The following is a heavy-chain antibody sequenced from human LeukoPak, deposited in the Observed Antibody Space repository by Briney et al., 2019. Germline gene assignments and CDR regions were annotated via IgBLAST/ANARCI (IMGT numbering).Heavy chain of an antibody. D-gene: IGHD2-2*02. J-gene: IGHJ5*02. CDR3: ARGNSGVPAAIRFVWHAPGNWFDP. V-gene: IGHV1-8*01. Sequence: GASVKVSCKASGYTFTSYDINWVRQATGQGLEWMGWMNPNSGNTGYAQKFQGRVTMTRDNSISTAYMELSSLRSEDTAVYYCARGNSGVPAAIRFVWHAPGNWFDPWGQGTLVTVSS. CDR1: GYTFTSYD. CDR2: MNPNSGNT.